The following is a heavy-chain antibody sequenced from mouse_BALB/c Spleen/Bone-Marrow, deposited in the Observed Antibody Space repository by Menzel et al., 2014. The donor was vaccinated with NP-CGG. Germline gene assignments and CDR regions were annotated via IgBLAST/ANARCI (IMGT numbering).Heavy chain of an antibody. CDR2: INPSTGYT. D-gene: IGHD2-1*01. CDR1: DSTFTSYW. CDR3: ASYGNSFGY. Sequence: HVQLKESGAALAKPWASVKLSCQAPDSTFTSYWMHWLKQRPGQGLEWVVYINPSTGYTNYNQRFKDKATLTVDKSSNTAYMQVKSLTSEDSAVYYCASYGNSFGYWCQGTRVDVSA. V-gene: IGHV1-7*01. J-gene: IGHJ3*01.